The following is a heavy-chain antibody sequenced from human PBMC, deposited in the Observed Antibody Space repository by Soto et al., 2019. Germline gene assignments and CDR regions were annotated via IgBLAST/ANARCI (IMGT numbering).Heavy chain of an antibody. CDR2: IIPILGIA. D-gene: IGHD6-13*01. Sequence: GASVKVSCKASGGTFSSYTISWVRQAPGQGVEWMGRIIPILGIANYAQKFQGRVTITADKSTSTAYMELSSLRSEDTAVYYCARAEQQLAHHYYYYYMDVWGKGTTVTVSS. CDR3: ARAEQQLAHHYYYYYMDV. CDR1: GGTFSSYT. J-gene: IGHJ6*03. V-gene: IGHV1-69*02.